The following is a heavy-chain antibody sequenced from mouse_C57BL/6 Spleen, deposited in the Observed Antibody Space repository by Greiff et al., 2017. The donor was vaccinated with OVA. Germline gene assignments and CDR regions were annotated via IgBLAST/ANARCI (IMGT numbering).Heavy chain of an antibody. V-gene: IGHV14-4*01. Sequence: VQLQQSGAELVRPGASVKLSCTASGFNIKDDYMHWVKQRPEQGLEWIGWIDPENGDTEYASKFQGKATITADTSSNTAYLQLSSLTSEDTAVYYCTAIYYCGTWYYWGQGTTLTVSS. CDR1: GFNIKDDY. D-gene: IGHD1-1*01. CDR3: TAIYYCGTWYY. J-gene: IGHJ2*01. CDR2: IDPENGDT.